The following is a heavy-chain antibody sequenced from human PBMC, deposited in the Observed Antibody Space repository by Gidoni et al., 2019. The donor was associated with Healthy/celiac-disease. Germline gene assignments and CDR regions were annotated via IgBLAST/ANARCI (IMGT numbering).Heavy chain of an antibody. CDR2: INPNSGGT. J-gene: IGHJ5*02. CDR1: GYTFTGSH. Sequence: QVQLVQSGAEVKKPGASAKVACKASGYTFTGSHMHWVRQAPGQGLEWLGRINPNSGGTNYAQKFQGRVTMTTDTSISTAYMRLSRLRSDDTAVYYCARAYYDILTGPADWFDPWGQGTLVTVSS. CDR3: ARAYYDILTGPADWFDP. V-gene: IGHV1-2*06. D-gene: IGHD3-9*01.